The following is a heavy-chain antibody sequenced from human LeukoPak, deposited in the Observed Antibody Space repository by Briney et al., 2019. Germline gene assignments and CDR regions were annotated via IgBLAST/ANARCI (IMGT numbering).Heavy chain of an antibody. J-gene: IGHJ6*03. V-gene: IGHV4-34*01. CDR1: GGSFSSYY. Sequence: SETLSPTCAVYGGSFSSYYWSWIRQPPGRGLEWIGDIDHGGITNCNPSLKSRVTISVDTSKNQFSLTLRSVTAADTAVYYCAGLQGHSYYYMDDWGRGTTVTVSS. CDR2: IDHGGIT. CDR3: AGLQGHSYYYMDD.